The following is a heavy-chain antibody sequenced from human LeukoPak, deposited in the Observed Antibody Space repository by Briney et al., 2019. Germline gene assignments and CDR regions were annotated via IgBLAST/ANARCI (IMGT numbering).Heavy chain of an antibody. V-gene: IGHV3-30*04. D-gene: IGHD1-26*01. J-gene: IGHJ4*02. Sequence: GGSLRLSCAASGFTFSSYAMHWVRQAPGKGLEWVAVISYDGSNKYYADSVKGRFTISRDNSKNTLYLQMNSLRAEDTAVYYCARDPPHSGSYYLDYWGQGTLVTVSP. CDR2: ISYDGSNK. CDR3: ARDPPHSGSYYLDY. CDR1: GFTFSSYA.